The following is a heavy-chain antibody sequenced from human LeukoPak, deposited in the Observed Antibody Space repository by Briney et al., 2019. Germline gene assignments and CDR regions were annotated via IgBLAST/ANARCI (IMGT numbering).Heavy chain of an antibody. D-gene: IGHD2-15*01. CDR2: IKQDGSEK. V-gene: IGHV3-7*01. CDR1: GFIFSSYW. Sequence: PGGSLRLSCAASGFIFSSYWMSWVRQAPGKGLEWVANIKQDGSEKYYVDSVKGRFTISRDNAKNSLYLQMNSLRAEDTAVYYCVGYCSGGSCPRQALSVYWGQGTLVTVSS. CDR3: VGYCSGGSCPRQALSVY. J-gene: IGHJ4*02.